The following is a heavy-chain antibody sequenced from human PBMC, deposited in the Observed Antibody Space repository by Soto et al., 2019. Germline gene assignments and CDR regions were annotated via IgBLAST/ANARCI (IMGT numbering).Heavy chain of an antibody. V-gene: IGHV4-30-4*01. J-gene: IGHJ4*02. CDR1: GGSISRGDYY. D-gene: IGHD3-10*01. Sequence: QVQLQESGPGLVKPSQTLSLTCTVSGGSISRGDYYWSWIRQPPGKGLEWIGYIYYSGITYYNPSPKSRVTISVDTSKNQFTLKLSSVTAAYTAVYYCARAQGSGFLVSWGQGTMVTVSS. CDR3: ARAQGSGFLVS. CDR2: IYYSGIT.